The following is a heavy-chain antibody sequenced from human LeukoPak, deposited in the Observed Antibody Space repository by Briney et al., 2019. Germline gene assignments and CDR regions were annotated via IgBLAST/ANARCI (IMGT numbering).Heavy chain of an antibody. CDR1: GGSFSGYY. CDR3: ARGNTAAAGKVYFDY. V-gene: IGHV4-34*01. D-gene: IGHD6-13*01. Sequence: SETLSLTCAVYGGSFSGYYWSWIRQPPGKGLEWIGEINHSGSTNYNPSLKSRVTISVDTSKNQFSLKLSSVTAADTAVCYCARGNTAAAGKVYFDYWGQGTLVTVSS. J-gene: IGHJ4*02. CDR2: INHSGST.